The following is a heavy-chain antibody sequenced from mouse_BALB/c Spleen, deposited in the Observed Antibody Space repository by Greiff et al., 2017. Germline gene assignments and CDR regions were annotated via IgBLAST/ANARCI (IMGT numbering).Heavy chain of an antibody. D-gene: IGHD2-14*01. CDR3: ARGPYYRSNYYAMDY. CDR2: ISYSGST. Sequence: EVQGVESGPGLVKPSQSLSLTCTVTGYSITSDYAWNWIRQFPGNKLEWMGYISYSGSTSYNPSLKSRISITRDTSKNQFFLQLNSVTTEDTATYYCARGPYYRSNYYAMDYWGQGTSVTVSS. CDR1: GYSITSDYA. J-gene: IGHJ4*01. V-gene: IGHV3-2*02.